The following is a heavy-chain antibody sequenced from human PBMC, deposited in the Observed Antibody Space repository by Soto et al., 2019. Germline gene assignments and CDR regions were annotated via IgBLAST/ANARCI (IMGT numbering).Heavy chain of an antibody. CDR1: GGSISSSSYY. CDR2: IYYSGST. Sequence: SETLSLTCTVSGGSISSSSYYWGWIRQPPGKGLECIGSIYYSGSTYYNPSLKSRVTISVDTSKNQFSLKLSSVTAADTAVYYCARHRAYSSSWYYYYYYGMDVWGQGTTVT. D-gene: IGHD6-13*01. V-gene: IGHV4-39*01. CDR3: ARHRAYSSSWYYYYYYGMDV. J-gene: IGHJ6*02.